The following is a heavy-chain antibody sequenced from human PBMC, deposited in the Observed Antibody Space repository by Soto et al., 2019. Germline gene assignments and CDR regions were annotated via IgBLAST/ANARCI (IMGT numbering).Heavy chain of an antibody. CDR1: GGTFSSYA. CDR2: IIPIFGTA. D-gene: IGHD6-6*01. CDR3: ARDGEYSSSSSFDY. Sequence: QVQLVQSGAEVKTPGSSVKVSCKASGGTFSSYAISWVRQAPGQGLEWMGGIIPIFGTANYAQKFQGRVTITADESTSTAYMELSSLSSKDTAVYYCARDGEYSSSSSFDYWGQGTLVTVSS. J-gene: IGHJ4*02. V-gene: IGHV1-69*01.